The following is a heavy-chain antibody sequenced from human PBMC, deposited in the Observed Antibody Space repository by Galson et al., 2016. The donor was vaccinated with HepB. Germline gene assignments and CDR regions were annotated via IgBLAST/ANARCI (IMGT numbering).Heavy chain of an antibody. CDR3: ARIRDYYDGSGYYYFDY. V-gene: IGHV2-70*01. J-gene: IGHJ4*02. D-gene: IGHD3-22*01. CDR2: IEWDDDK. Sequence: PALVKPTQTLTLTCTFSGFSLNTSGMCVSWIRQPPGKAPEWLALIEWDDDKYYSTSLKTRLTISKDISKNEVVLTMINMDPVDTATYYCARIRDYYDGSGYYYFDYWGQGTLVTVSS. CDR1: GFSLNTSGMC.